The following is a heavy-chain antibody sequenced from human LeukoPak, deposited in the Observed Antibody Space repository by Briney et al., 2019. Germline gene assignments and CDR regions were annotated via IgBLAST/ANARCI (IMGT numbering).Heavy chain of an antibody. Sequence: GRSLRLSCAASGFTFSSYAMHWVRQAPGKGLEWVAVISYDGSNKYYADSVKGRFTISRDNSKNTLYLQMNSLRAEDTAVYYCARGRLTYYYDSSGYYGFDYWGQGTLVTVSS. D-gene: IGHD3-22*01. CDR3: ARGRLTYYYDSSGYYGFDY. J-gene: IGHJ4*02. V-gene: IGHV3-30-3*01. CDR1: GFTFSSYA. CDR2: ISYDGSNK.